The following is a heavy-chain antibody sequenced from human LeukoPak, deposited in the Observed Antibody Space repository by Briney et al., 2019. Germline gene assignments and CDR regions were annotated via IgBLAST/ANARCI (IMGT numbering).Heavy chain of an antibody. D-gene: IGHD3-10*01. CDR1: GGSISSYY. CDR3: ARHLYGSGSSWIDP. CDR2: IYYTGST. J-gene: IGHJ5*02. V-gene: IGHV4-59*08. Sequence: SETLSLTCTVSGGSISSYYWNWIRQPPGKGLEWIGYIYYTGSTNYNPSLKSRVTISVDTAKNQFSLMLSSVTAADTAVYYCARHLYGSGSSWIDPWGQGNLVTVSS.